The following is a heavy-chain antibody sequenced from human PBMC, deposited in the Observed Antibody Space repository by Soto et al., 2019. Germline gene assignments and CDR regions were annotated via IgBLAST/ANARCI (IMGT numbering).Heavy chain of an antibody. D-gene: IGHD1-26*01. Sequence: ASVKVSCKASGYTFTGYYMHWVRQAPGQGLEWMGWINPNSGDTNYGQKFQGWVTMTRDTSISTAYMEMSRLKSDDTAVYYCATGKSGSQTWTSFHFWGQGTLVTVSS. CDR1: GYTFTGYY. V-gene: IGHV1-2*04. CDR3: ATGKSGSQTWTSFHF. CDR2: INPNSGDT. J-gene: IGHJ4*02.